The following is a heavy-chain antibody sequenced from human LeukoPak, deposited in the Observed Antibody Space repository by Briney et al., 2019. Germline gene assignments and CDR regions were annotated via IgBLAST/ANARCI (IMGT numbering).Heavy chain of an antibody. V-gene: IGHV3-23*01. CDR3: ARHRSSWLIDY. CDR2: ISDSGGNT. CDR1: GFTFNSYA. D-gene: IGHD6-6*01. Sequence: GGSLRLYCAASGFTFNSYAMSWVRQAPWERLQWVSGISDSGGNTYYADSVRGRFTISRDNSKNTLYLQMNSLRAEDTAVYYCARHRSSWLIDYWGQGTLVTVSS. J-gene: IGHJ4*02.